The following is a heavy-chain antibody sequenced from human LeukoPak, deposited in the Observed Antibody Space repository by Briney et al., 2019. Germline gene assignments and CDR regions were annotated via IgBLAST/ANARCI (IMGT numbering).Heavy chain of an antibody. V-gene: IGHV4-39*07. J-gene: IGHJ4*02. D-gene: IGHD3-10*01. CDR2: GDYSGGT. Sequence: PSETLSLTCTVSGDSFSSVTDYWAWIRQPPGKGLEWIASGDYSGGTYYNPSLESRVAISADMSKNQFSLKLTSVTGADTAVYYCAREPRVLYYYASGSQYYFDYWGQGTLVTVSS. CDR1: GDSFSSVTDY. CDR3: AREPRVLYYYASGSQYYFDY.